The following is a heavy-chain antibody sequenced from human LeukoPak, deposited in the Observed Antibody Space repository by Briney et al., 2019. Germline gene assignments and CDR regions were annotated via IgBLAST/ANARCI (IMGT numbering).Heavy chain of an antibody. CDR1: GFTFDDYA. Sequence: GGSLRLSCAASGFTFDDYAMHWVRQAPGKGLEWVSGISWNSGSIGYADSVKGRFTISRDNSKNTLYLQMNSLRAEDTAVYYCAKGTSQYGSGNFGWFDPWGQGTLVTVSS. J-gene: IGHJ5*02. D-gene: IGHD3-10*01. V-gene: IGHV3-9*01. CDR2: ISWNSGSI. CDR3: AKGTSQYGSGNFGWFDP.